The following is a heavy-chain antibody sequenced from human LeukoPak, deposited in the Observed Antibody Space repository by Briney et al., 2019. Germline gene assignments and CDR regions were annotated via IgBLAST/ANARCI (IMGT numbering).Heavy chain of an antibody. CDR1: GYSFTSYW. J-gene: IGHJ4*02. Sequence: GESLKISCKGSGYSFTSYWIGWVRQMPGKGLEWMGILYPCDSDTRYSPSFQGQVTISADKSISTAYLQWSSPKASDTAMYYCARIEDYRLTPFDYWGQGTLVTVSS. CDR3: ARIEDYRLTPFDY. CDR2: LYPCDSDT. V-gene: IGHV5-51*01. D-gene: IGHD4-11*01.